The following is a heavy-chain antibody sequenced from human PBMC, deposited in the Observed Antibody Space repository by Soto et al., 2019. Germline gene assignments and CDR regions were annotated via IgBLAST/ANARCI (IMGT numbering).Heavy chain of an antibody. D-gene: IGHD5-12*01. CDR1: GYTFSNYG. J-gene: IGHJ4*02. Sequence: ASVKVSSKTSGYTFSNYGINWVRQAPGQGLEWMGWISAYNGNTNFAQKLQGRVSLTTDTSSTTAYMELRSLTSDDTAVYYCARDLVPGYTGFSDYWGQ. V-gene: IGHV1-18*01. CDR2: ISAYNGNT. CDR3: ARDLVPGYTGFSDY.